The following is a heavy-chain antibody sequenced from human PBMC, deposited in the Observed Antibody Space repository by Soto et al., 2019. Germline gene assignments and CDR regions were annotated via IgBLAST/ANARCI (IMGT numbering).Heavy chain of an antibody. CDR1: GFTFSSYS. J-gene: IGHJ4*02. Sequence: TVGSLRLSCAASGFTFSSYSMNWVRQAPGKGLEWVSSISSSSSYIYYADSVKGRFTISRDNAKNSLYLQMNSLRAEDTAVYYCARDPVPATPYFDYWGQGTLVTVSS. CDR3: ARDPVPATPYFDY. D-gene: IGHD2-2*01. CDR2: ISSSSSYI. V-gene: IGHV3-21*01.